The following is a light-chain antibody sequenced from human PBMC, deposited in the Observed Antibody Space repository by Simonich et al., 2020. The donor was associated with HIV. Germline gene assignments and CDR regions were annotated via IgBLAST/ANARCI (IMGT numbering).Light chain of an antibody. V-gene: IGKV1-39*01. J-gene: IGKJ2*01. CDR1: KSITND. Sequence: DIQMTQSPSSLSASVGDRVTITCRASKSITNDLKWYQQKPGKAQKLLIYAASSLQSGVPSTFSGSGSGTDFTLTISSLQPEDFATYYCQQSYSTPRTFGQGTKLEIK. CDR2: AAS. CDR3: QQSYSTPRT.